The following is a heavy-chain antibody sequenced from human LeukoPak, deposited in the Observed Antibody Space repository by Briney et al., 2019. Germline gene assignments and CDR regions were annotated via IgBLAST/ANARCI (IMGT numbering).Heavy chain of an antibody. D-gene: IGHD4-17*01. CDR1: GYTFTSYG. Sequence: ASVKVSCKASGYTFTSYGISWVRQAPRQGLEWMGWISAYNGNTNYAQKLQGRVTMTTDTSTSTAYMELRSLRSDDTAVYYCARAMTTVTTLDYWGQGTLVTVSS. CDR2: ISAYNGNT. CDR3: ARAMTTVTTLDY. J-gene: IGHJ4*02. V-gene: IGHV1-18*01.